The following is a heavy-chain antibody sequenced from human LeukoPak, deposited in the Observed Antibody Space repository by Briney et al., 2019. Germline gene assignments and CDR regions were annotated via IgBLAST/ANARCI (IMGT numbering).Heavy chain of an antibody. V-gene: IGHV1-2*06. CDR2: INPNSGGT. Sequence: ASVKVSCKASGYTFTSYYMRWVRQAPGQGLEWMGRINPNSGGTNYAQKFQGRVTMTRDTSISTAYMELSRLRSDDTAVYYCARGPIMIVVVSTPPDYWGQGTLVTVSS. CDR1: GYTFTSYY. CDR3: ARGPIMIVVVSTPPDY. D-gene: IGHD3-22*01. J-gene: IGHJ4*02.